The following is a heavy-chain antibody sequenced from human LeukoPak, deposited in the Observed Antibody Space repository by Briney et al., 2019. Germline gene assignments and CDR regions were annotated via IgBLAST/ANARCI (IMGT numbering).Heavy chain of an antibody. CDR1: GFTFSSYA. D-gene: IGHD3-22*01. CDR3: VRDLETYSSGYPFDY. J-gene: IGHJ4*02. CDR2: ISYDGSNK. Sequence: PGRSLRLSCAASGFTFSSYAMHWVRQAPGKGLEWVAVISYDGSNKYYADSAKGRFTISRDNSKNTLYLQMNSLRAEDTAVYYCVRDLETYSSGYPFDYWGQGTLVTVSS. V-gene: IGHV3-30-3*01.